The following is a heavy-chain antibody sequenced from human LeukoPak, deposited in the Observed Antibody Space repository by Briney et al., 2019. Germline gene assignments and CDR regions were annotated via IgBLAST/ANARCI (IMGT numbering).Heavy chain of an antibody. V-gene: IGHV4-39*07. D-gene: IGHD6-6*01. CDR2: IYYSGST. J-gene: IGHJ4*03. CDR3: ARDRGYSSSSDHFDY. CDR1: GGSISSSSYY. Sequence: SETLSLTCTVSGGSISSSSYYWGWIRQPPGKGLEWIGSIYYSGSTYYNPSLKSRVTISVDTSKNQFSLKLSSVTAADTAVYYCARDRGYSSSSDHFDYWGKGTTVTISS.